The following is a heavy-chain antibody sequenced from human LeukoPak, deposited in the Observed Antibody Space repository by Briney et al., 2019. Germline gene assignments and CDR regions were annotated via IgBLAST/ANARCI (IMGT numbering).Heavy chain of an antibody. CDR3: AREGGYSYGCYDY. Sequence: SETLSLTCTVSGGSISSSSYYWGWIRQPPGKGLEWIGSIYYTGSTNYNPSLKSRVTMSVDTSKNQFSLKLSSVTAADTAVYYCAREGGYSYGCYDYWGQGTLVTVSS. J-gene: IGHJ4*02. V-gene: IGHV4-39*07. CDR2: IYYTGST. CDR1: GGSISSSSYY. D-gene: IGHD5-18*01.